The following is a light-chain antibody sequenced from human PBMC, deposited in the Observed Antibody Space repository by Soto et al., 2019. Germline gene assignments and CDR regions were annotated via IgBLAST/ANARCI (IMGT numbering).Light chain of an antibody. V-gene: IGKV3-20*01. CDR2: RAS. Sequence: EIVLTQSPGTLSLSPGERATLSCRASQSVSSSYLAWYQQKPGQAPRLLIYRASSRATGIPDRFSGSGSGTDFTLTISRLEPEDFAVYYCQQYGSSPKNLYTFGQGTKLEIK. J-gene: IGKJ2*01. CDR3: QQYGSSPKNLYT. CDR1: QSVSSSY.